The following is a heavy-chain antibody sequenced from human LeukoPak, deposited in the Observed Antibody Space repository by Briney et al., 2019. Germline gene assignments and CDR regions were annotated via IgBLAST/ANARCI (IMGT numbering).Heavy chain of an antibody. CDR1: GYTFTSYD. CDR3: ARALPARGRYFDY. V-gene: IGHV1-8*01. J-gene: IGHJ4*02. CDR2: MNPNSGNT. D-gene: IGHD3-10*01. Sequence: ASMKVSCKASGYTFTSYDINWVRQATGQGLEWMGWMNPNSGNTGYAQKFQGRVTMTRNTSISTAYMELSSLRSEDTAVYYCARALPARGRYFDYWGQGTLVTVSS.